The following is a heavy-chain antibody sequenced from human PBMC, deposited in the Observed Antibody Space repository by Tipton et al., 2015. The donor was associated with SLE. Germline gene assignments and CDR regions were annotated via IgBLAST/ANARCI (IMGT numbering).Heavy chain of an antibody. Sequence: TLSLTCPVSGYSISSGYYWNWIRQPAGKGLEWIGRLYGSGRPTHYNPSLEGRVTVSVDTSQNQVSLKLTSVTAADTAVYYCARIRPGHGDPFDFWGQGTLVTVSS. CDR3: ARIRPGHGDPFDF. CDR2: LYGSGRP. CDR1: GYSISSGYY. V-gene: IGHV4-4*07. J-gene: IGHJ4*02. D-gene: IGHD4-17*01.